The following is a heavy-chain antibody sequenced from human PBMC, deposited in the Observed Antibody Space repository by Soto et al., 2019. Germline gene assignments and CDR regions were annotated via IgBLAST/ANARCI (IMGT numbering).Heavy chain of an antibody. CDR1: GYRFTSYY. J-gene: IGHJ5*02. D-gene: IGHD6-13*01. V-gene: IGHV1-46*03. Sequence: ASVKVSCKASGYRFTSYYMHWVRQAPGQGLEWMGIINPNSGITNYAQNFQGRVTMTRDTSTSTVYMELSSLKSEDTAVYYCARSRGAAAGINWFDPWGQGTPVTVSS. CDR3: ARSRGAAAGINWFDP. CDR2: INPNSGIT.